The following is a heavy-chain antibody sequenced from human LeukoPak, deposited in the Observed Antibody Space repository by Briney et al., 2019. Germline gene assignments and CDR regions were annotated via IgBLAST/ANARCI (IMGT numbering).Heavy chain of an antibody. CDR1: GGSFSGYY. Sequence: SETLSLTCAVYGGSFSGYYWSWIRRPPGKGMEWIGEINHSGSTNYNPSLKSRVTISVDTSKNQFSLKLSSVTAADTAVYYCARGAPSFRSYYYGSGSLDYWGQGTLVTVSS. CDR3: ARGAPSFRSYYYGSGSLDY. D-gene: IGHD3-10*01. V-gene: IGHV4-34*01. CDR2: INHSGST. J-gene: IGHJ4*02.